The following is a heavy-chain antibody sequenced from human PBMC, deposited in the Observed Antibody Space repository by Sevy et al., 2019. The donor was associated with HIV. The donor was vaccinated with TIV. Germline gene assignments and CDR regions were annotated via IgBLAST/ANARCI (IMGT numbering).Heavy chain of an antibody. V-gene: IGHV1-8*01. CDR1: GYTFTSYD. D-gene: IGHD3-3*01. Sequence: ASVKVSCKASGYTFTSYDINWVRQATGQGLEWMGWMNPNSGNTGYAQKFQGRVTMTMNTSISTAYMELSSLRSEDTAVYYCARGLTYDFWSGYPYYGMDVWGQGTTVTVSS. CDR3: ARGLTYDFWSGYPYYGMDV. J-gene: IGHJ6*02. CDR2: MNPNSGNT.